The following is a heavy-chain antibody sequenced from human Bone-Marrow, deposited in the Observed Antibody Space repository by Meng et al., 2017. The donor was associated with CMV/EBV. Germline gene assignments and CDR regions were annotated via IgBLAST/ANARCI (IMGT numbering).Heavy chain of an antibody. CDR2: ISDSGNTI. Sequence: GESLKISCVPSGFIFSDHYMSWIRQAPGKGLEWVSYISDSGNTIYVDSVKGRSTISRDNAKESLFLQMNSLRAEDTAVYYCARICVTGAACYHFDYWGQGTLVTVSS. CDR1: GFIFSDHY. D-gene: IGHD1-14*01. CDR3: ARICVTGAACYHFDY. J-gene: IGHJ4*02. V-gene: IGHV3-11*01.